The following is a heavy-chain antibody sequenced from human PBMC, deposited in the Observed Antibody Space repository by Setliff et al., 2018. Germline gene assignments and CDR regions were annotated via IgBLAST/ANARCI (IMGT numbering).Heavy chain of an antibody. CDR1: GYTFTSHY. V-gene: IGHV1-46*01. J-gene: IGHJ3*02. CDR2: INPSSGRT. D-gene: IGHD3-22*01. CDR3: ARDVFPYHYEGAFDI. Sequence: ASVKVSCKASGYTFTSHYMHWVRQAPGLGLEWVGTINPSSGRTSYAQKFQGRVTMTRDTSTSTVYMDMSSLRSEDTAVYYRARDVFPYHYEGAFDIWGQGTMVTVSS.